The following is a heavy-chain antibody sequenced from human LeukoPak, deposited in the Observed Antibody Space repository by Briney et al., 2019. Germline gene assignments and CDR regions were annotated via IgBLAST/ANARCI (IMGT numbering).Heavy chain of an antibody. CDR1: GFTFGSYA. J-gene: IGHJ3*02. V-gene: IGHV3-23*01. D-gene: IGHD3-22*01. Sequence: GGSLRLSCAASGFTFGSYAMSWVRQAPGKGLEWVSAISGSGGSTYYADSVKGRFTISRDNSKNTLYLQMNSLRAEDTAVYYCAKVYDSSGYYYISDDAFDIWGQGTMVTVSS. CDR3: AKVYDSSGYYYISDDAFDI. CDR2: ISGSGGST.